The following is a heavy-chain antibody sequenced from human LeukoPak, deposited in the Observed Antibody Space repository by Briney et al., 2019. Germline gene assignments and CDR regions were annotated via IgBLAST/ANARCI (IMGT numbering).Heavy chain of an antibody. Sequence: ASVKVSCKASGYTFTSYGISWVRQAPGKGLEWMGGFDPEDGETIYAQKFQGRVTMTEDTSTDTAYMELSSLRSEDTAVYYCATPTTGTTWDYWGQGTLVTVSS. D-gene: IGHD1-1*01. J-gene: IGHJ4*02. CDR3: ATPTTGTTWDY. CDR2: FDPEDGET. CDR1: GYTFTSYG. V-gene: IGHV1-24*01.